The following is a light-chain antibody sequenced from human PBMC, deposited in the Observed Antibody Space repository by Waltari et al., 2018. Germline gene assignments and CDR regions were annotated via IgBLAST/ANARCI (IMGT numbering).Light chain of an antibody. CDR1: RSDVGGYTY. CDR2: DVS. Sequence: QSALTQPASVSGSPGQSITISCTGTRSDVGGYTYVSWYQQHPGKAPKLMIYDVSNRPVGVYKRVSGAKSGHTASLAISGLQAEDEADYYCSSYTSSITVVFGGGTKLTVL. V-gene: IGLV2-14*03. J-gene: IGLJ2*01. CDR3: SSYTSSITVV.